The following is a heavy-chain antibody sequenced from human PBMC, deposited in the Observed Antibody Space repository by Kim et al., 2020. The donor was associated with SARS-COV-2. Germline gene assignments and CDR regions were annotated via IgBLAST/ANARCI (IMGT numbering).Heavy chain of an antibody. D-gene: IGHD2-2*01. Sequence: GGSLRLSCAASGFIFSNYAMHWVRQAPGKGLEWVAVISYDGSNKYNADYVKGRITISRDNSKNTLYLEMNSLSAEDTAVYYCARGSAVYQIYYYYGMDVWGQGTTVTVSS. V-gene: IGHV3-30-3*01. CDR2: ISYDGSNK. J-gene: IGHJ6*02. CDR1: GFIFSNYA. CDR3: ARGSAVYQIYYYYGMDV.